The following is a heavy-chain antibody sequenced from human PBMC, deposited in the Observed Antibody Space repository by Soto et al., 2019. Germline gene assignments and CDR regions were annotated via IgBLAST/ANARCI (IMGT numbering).Heavy chain of an antibody. CDR2: ISGSGGST. D-gene: IGHD2-15*01. Sequence: EVQLLESGGGLVQPGGSLRLSCAASGFTFSSYAMSWVRQAPGKGLEWVSAISGSGGSTYYADSVKGRFTISRDNSKNTLYLQMNSLRAEHTAVYYCAKTRTAYCSGGSCYSYRNWYFDLWGRGTLVTVSS. V-gene: IGHV3-23*01. CDR3: AKTRTAYCSGGSCYSYRNWYFDL. CDR1: GFTFSSYA. J-gene: IGHJ2*01.